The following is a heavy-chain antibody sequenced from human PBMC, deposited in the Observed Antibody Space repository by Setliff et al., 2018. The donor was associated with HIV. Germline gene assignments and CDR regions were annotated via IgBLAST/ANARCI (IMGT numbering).Heavy chain of an antibody. V-gene: IGHV4-4*02. Sequence: SETLSLTCAVSGGSISSRTWWSWVRQPPRTGLEWTGTIYHSRGTNSNPSLKRRVTISLDKSKNPFYLELSSVTAEDTAVYYGARVITRVWPTFDPWGQGTLVTVSS. CDR1: GGSISSRTW. CDR3: ARVITRVWPTFDP. CDR2: IYHSRGT. D-gene: IGHD3-10*01. J-gene: IGHJ5*02.